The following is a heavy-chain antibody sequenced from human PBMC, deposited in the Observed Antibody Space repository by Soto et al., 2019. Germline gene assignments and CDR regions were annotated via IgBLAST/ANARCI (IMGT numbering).Heavy chain of an antibody. J-gene: IGHJ6*02. CDR3: ARGKWFGELFYYYYGMDV. D-gene: IGHD3-10*01. Sequence: SQTLSLTCAISGDSVSSNSAAWNWIRQSPSRGLEWLGRTYYRSKWYNDYAVSVKSRITINPDTSKNQFSLKLSSVTAADTAVYYCARGKWFGELFYYYYGMDVWGQGTTVTVSS. CDR1: GDSVSSNSAA. V-gene: IGHV6-1*01. CDR2: TYYRSKWYN.